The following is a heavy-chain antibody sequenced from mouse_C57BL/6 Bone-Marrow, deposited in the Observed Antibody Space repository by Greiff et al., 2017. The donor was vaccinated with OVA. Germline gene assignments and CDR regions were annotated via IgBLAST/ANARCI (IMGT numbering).Heavy chain of an antibody. CDR1: GFTFSSYG. D-gene: IGHD1-1*01. J-gene: IGHJ2*01. Sequence: EVQLVESGGDLVKPGGSLKLSCAASGFTFSSYGMSWVRQTPDKRLEWVATISSGGSYTYYPDSVKGRFTISRDNAKNTLYLQMSSLKSEDTAMYYCARRDYGSSPFDYWGQGTTLTVSS. V-gene: IGHV5-6*01. CDR3: ARRDYGSSPFDY. CDR2: ISSGGSYT.